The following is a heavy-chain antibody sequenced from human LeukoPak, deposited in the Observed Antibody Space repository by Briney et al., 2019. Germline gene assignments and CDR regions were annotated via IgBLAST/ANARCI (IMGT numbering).Heavy chain of an antibody. CDR1: GYTFTSYG. Sequence: ASVKVSCKTSGYTFTSYGISWVRQAPGQGLEWMGWISAYNGNTNYAQKLQGRVTMTTDTSTSTAYMALRSLRSDDTAVYYCARDLPPSSSSWYYYYYGMDVWGQGNTVTVSS. J-gene: IGHJ6*02. CDR3: ARDLPPSSSSWYYYYYGMDV. V-gene: IGHV1-18*01. D-gene: IGHD6-13*01. CDR2: ISAYNGNT.